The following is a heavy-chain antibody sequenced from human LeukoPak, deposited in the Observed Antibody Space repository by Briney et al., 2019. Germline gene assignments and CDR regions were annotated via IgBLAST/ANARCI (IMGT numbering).Heavy chain of an antibody. V-gene: IGHV4-59*01. D-gene: IGHD1-26*01. J-gene: IGHJ3*02. CDR2: IYYSGST. CDR3: ARYSGSYPHDAFDI. CDR1: GGSISSYY. Sequence: VKPSETLSLTCTVSGGSISSYYWSWIRQPPGKGLEWIGYIYYSGSTSYNPSLKSRVTISVDTSKNHFSLKLSSVTAADTAVYYCARYSGSYPHDAFDIWGQGTMVTVSS.